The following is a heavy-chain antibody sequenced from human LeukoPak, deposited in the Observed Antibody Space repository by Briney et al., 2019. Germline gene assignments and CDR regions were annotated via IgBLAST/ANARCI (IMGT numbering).Heavy chain of an antibody. CDR3: AREVRSSFYYYYYMDV. J-gene: IGHJ6*03. CDR1: GGSFSGYY. V-gene: IGHV4-34*01. CDR2: INHSGST. Sequence: SETLSLTCAVYGGSFSGYYWSWIRQPPGKGLEWIGEINHSGSTNYNPSLKSLVTTSVDTSNNQFSLKQSSVTAADTAVYYCAREVRSSFYYYYYMDVWGKGTKVTVSS. D-gene: IGHD6-6*01.